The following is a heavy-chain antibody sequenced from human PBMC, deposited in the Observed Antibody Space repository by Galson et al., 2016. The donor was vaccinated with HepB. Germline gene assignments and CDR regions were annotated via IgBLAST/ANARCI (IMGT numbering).Heavy chain of an antibody. J-gene: IGHJ6*02. V-gene: IGHV1-2*02. D-gene: IGHD4-17*01. CDR1: GYTFTGYF. CDR2: IKPHSGGT. CDR3: AREFDRHKVTTYYYYGMDV. Sequence: VKVSCKASGYTFTGYFIHWVRQAPGQGLEWMGLIKPHSGGTKFAQKFQGRVTMTRDTSTSKVYMELTSLRSDDTAAYFCAREFDRHKVTTYYYYGMDVWGQGTTVTGSS.